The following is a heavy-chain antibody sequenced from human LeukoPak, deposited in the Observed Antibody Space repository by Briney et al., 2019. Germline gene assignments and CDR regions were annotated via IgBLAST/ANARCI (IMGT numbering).Heavy chain of an antibody. CDR1: GFTFSTYW. CDR3: ARDVLGRSGEQLDY. D-gene: IGHD3-3*01. J-gene: IGHJ4*02. Sequence: GGSLRLSCATSGFTFSTYWMTWVRQAPGKGLEWVANIKEDGSLKYYVDSVKGRFTISRDNAKNSLYLQMSGLRVEDTAVYYCARDVLGRSGEQLDYWGQGTLVTVSS. V-gene: IGHV3-7*03. CDR2: IKEDGSLK.